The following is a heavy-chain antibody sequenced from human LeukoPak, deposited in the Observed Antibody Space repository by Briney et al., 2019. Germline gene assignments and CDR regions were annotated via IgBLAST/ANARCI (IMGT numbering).Heavy chain of an antibody. D-gene: IGHD2-2*01. Sequence: MASETLSLTCTVSGGSISSYYWSWLRQPPGKGLEWIGYIYYSGSTNYNPSLKSRVTISVDTSKNQFSLKLSSVTAADTAVYYCARQTRYCSSTSCYYWFDPWGQGTLVTVSS. CDR1: GGSISSYY. CDR3: ARQTRYCSSTSCYYWFDP. J-gene: IGHJ5*02. V-gene: IGHV4-59*01. CDR2: IYYSGST.